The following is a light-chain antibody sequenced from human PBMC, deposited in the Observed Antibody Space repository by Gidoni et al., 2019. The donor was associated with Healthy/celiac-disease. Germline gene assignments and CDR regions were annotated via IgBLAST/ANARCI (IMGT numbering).Light chain of an antibody. CDR1: QSVSSY. CDR3: QQRSNWPRIT. CDR2: DAS. Sequence: EIVFTQSPATLSLSPGGRATLSCRASQSVSSYLAWYQQKPGQAPRLLIYDASNRATGITARFSGSGSGTDFTLTISSLEPEDFAVYYCQQRSNWPRITFGQGTRLEIK. V-gene: IGKV3-11*01. J-gene: IGKJ5*01.